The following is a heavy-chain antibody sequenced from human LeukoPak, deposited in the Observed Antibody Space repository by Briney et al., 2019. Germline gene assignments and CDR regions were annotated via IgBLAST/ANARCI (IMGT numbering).Heavy chain of an antibody. Sequence: SETLSLTCTVSGGSISSYYWSWIQQPPGKGLEWIAYIYYSGSTNYNPSLKSRVTISMDTSKNQFSLKLSSVTAADTAVYYCARILGYCSGGSCYDSRFDPWGQGTLVTVSS. CDR3: ARILGYCSGGSCYDSRFDP. V-gene: IGHV4-59*01. CDR1: GGSISSYY. D-gene: IGHD2-15*01. CDR2: IYYSGST. J-gene: IGHJ5*02.